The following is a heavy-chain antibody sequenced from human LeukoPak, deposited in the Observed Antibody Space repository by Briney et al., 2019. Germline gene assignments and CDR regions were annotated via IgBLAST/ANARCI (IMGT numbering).Heavy chain of an antibody. Sequence: GGSLRLSCSASAFSISNSAMSWVRQAPGKGLEWVSLIVASSGSTFYADSVKGRFTISRDSSKNTLYLQMNSLRAEDMAVYYCAKGAYDYIEMGYFDYWGQGTLVTVSS. CDR1: AFSISNSA. V-gene: IGHV3-23*01. CDR3: AKGAYDYIEMGYFDY. J-gene: IGHJ4*02. D-gene: IGHD5-12*01. CDR2: IVASSGST.